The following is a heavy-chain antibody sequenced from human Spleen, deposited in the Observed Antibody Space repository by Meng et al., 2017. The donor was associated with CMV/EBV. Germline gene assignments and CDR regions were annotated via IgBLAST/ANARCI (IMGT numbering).Heavy chain of an antibody. CDR3: ARYCSSTSWCYYSGMDV. CDR2: INSDGSST. D-gene: IGHD2-2*01. CDR1: GFTFSSYW. Sequence: GGSLRLSCAASGFTFSSYWMHWVRQAPGKGLVWVSRINSDGSSTSYADSVKGRFTISRDNAKNTLYLQMNSLRAEDTAVYYCARYCSSTSWCYYSGMDVWGQGTTVTVSS. V-gene: IGHV3-74*01. J-gene: IGHJ6*02.